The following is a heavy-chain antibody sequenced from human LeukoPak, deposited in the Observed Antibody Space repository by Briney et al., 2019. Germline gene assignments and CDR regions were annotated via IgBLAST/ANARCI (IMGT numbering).Heavy chain of an antibody. V-gene: IGHV3-13*01. J-gene: IGHJ4*02. CDR3: ARDQGDGYDY. D-gene: IGHD5-24*01. CDR1: GFTFSSYD. CDR2: IGTAGDT. Sequence: QTGGSLRLSCAASGFTFSSYDMPWVRQATGKGLEWVSAIGTAGDTYYPGSVKGRFTISRENAKNSLYLQMNSLRAGDTAVYYCARDQGDGYDYWGQGTLVTVSS.